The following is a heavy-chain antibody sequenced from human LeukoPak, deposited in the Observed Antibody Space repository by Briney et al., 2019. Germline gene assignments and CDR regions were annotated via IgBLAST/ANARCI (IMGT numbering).Heavy chain of an antibody. CDR2: IYSGGST. CDR3: ARDLNYDTAS. CDR1: GFSVIINY. Sequence: PGGSLRLSCAASGFSVIINYMMWLRQAPGKGLEWVSVIYSGGSTYYADSVKGRFTISRDNSNNTVYLQMNSLRAQDTAVYYCARDLNYDTASWGQGTLVTVSS. D-gene: IGHD3-22*01. V-gene: IGHV3-53*01. J-gene: IGHJ5*02.